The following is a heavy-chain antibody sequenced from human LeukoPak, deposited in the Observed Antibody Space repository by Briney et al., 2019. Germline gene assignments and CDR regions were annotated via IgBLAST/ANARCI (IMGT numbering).Heavy chain of an antibody. D-gene: IGHD2-2*01. J-gene: IGHJ4*02. CDR3: ARGLVEEGYFDY. CDR2: GNPNSGNT. Sequence: ASVKVSCKASGYTFTSYDINSVRQATGQGLEWMGWGNPNSGNTGYAQKFRGRVTMTRHTSISTAYMELSSLRSEDTAVYYCARGLVEEGYFDYWGQGTLVTVSS. CDR1: GYTFTSYD. V-gene: IGHV1-8*01.